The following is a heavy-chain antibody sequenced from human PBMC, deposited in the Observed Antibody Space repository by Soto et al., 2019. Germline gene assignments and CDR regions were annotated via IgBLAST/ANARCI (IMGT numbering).Heavy chain of an antibody. D-gene: IGHD3-16*01. CDR1: GGTFTSYA. J-gene: IGHJ4*02. Sequence: ASVKVCCKASGGTFTSYAISWVRQAPGQGLEWMGWIDPKNGNTKDAQKFQGRVTMTTDTSTSTAYMEMRSLRSDDTAVYYCAKEYCDSSRSFLPDYWGQGALVTLSS. CDR3: AKEYCDSSRSFLPDY. CDR2: IDPKNGNT. V-gene: IGHV1-18*01.